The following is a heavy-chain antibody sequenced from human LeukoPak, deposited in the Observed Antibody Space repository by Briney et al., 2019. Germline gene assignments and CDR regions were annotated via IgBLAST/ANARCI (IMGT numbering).Heavy chain of an antibody. J-gene: IGHJ4*02. CDR3: AKRGRYYYDSSGYDDY. V-gene: IGHV3-23*01. Sequence: GGSLTLTCAASGFTFSSYALNWVRQPPGKGLEWVSDISGSGGSTYYAYSVKGRFTIARDNSKTTLYLQMNRLRAEDTAVYYCAKRGRYYYDSSGYDDYWGQGTLVTVSS. CDR2: ISGSGGST. CDR1: GFTFSSYA. D-gene: IGHD3-22*01.